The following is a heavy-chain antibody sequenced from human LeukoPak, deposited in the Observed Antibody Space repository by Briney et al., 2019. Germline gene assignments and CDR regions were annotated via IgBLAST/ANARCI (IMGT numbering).Heavy chain of an antibody. CDR2: IYYSGST. CDR1: GGSISSYY. CDR3: ARDPLSTAGYFDY. V-gene: IGHV4-59*01. J-gene: IGHJ4*02. Sequence: SETLSLTCTVSGGSISSYYWSWIRQPPGKGLEWIGYIYYSGSTNYNPSLKSRVTISVDTSKNQFSLNLSSVTAADTAVYYCARDPLSTAGYFDYWGQETLVTSSS. D-gene: IGHD6-13*01.